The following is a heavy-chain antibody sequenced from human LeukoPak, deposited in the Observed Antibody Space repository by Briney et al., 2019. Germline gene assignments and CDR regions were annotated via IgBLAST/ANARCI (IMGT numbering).Heavy chain of an antibody. Sequence: GGSLRLSCAASGFTFSSYGMHWVRQAPGKGLEWVAVIWYDGSNKYYADSVKGRFTISRDKSTLFLDMNNLKTEDTALYYCARDVGKDTITTEIAYWGQGTLVTVSS. CDR1: GFTFSSYG. CDR2: IWYDGSNK. CDR3: ARDVGKDTITTEIAY. J-gene: IGHJ4*02. V-gene: IGHV3-33*01. D-gene: IGHD4-11*01.